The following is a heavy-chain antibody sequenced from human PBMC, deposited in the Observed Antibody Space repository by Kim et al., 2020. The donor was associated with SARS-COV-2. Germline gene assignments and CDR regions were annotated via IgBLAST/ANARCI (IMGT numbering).Heavy chain of an antibody. V-gene: IGHV4-39*01. D-gene: IGHD3-16*01. CDR3: ARRTEAGGYFDF. CDR2: T. Sequence: TYYHQSLKSRVTISVDTSRNQFSLKLASVTAADPAVYYCARRTEAGGYFDFWGQGSPVTVAS. J-gene: IGHJ4*02.